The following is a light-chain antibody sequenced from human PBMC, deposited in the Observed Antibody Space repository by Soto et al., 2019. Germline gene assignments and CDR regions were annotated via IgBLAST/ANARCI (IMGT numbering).Light chain of an antibody. V-gene: IGKV3-15*01. CDR2: GAS. Sequence: EIEMTQSPATLPVSPGERATLSCRASQSVSTNLAWYQQKPGQAPRLLLYGASTRAPGFPARFTGSGSGTEFTLTTRSLQSQDFAVYYCQQYNDWPSNTFGQGTKLEIK. CDR3: QQYNDWPSNT. CDR1: QSVSTN. J-gene: IGKJ2*01.